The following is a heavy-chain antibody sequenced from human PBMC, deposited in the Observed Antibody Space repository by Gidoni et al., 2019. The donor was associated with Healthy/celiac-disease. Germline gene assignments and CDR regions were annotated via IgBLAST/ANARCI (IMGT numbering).Heavy chain of an antibody. J-gene: IGHJ3*02. CDR3: ARVAVVDNDAFDI. V-gene: IGHV4-59*01. CDR1: GGSISSYY. Sequence: QVQLQESAPGLVTPSETLSLTCTVSGGSISSYYWSWIRQPPGKGLVWIGYIYYSGSTNYNPSLKSRVTISVDTSKNQFSLKLSSVTAADTAVYYCARVAVVDNDAFDIWGQGTMVTVSS. D-gene: IGHD2-15*01. CDR2: IYYSGST.